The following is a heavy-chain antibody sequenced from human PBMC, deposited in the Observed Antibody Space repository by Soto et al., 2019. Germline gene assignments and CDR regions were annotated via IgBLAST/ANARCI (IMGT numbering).Heavy chain of an antibody. CDR1: GGSFSGYY. Sequence: QVQLQQWGAGLLKPSETLSLTCAVYGGSFSGYYWSWIRQPPGKGLEWIGEINHSGSTNYNPSLKSRVTISGDTSKNQFSLKLSSVTAADTAVYYCARGPTRRYSNRVFDYWGQGTLVTVSS. CDR3: ARGPTRRYSNRVFDY. J-gene: IGHJ4*02. CDR2: INHSGST. D-gene: IGHD4-4*01. V-gene: IGHV4-34*01.